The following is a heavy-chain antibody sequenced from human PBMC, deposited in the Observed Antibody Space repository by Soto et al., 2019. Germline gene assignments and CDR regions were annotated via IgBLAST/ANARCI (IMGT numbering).Heavy chain of an antibody. V-gene: IGHV4-59*12. CDR3: ARATYSNHPYYFYGVDV. Sequence: SETLSLTCTVSGGSISTYYWSWIRQPPGKGLEWIGYIYYSGSTYYNPSLKSRVTISVDNSKNQFSLKLTSVTAADTAVYYCARATYSNHPYYFYGVDVWGQGTTVTVSS. J-gene: IGHJ6*02. D-gene: IGHD4-4*01. CDR1: GGSISTYY. CDR2: IYYSGST.